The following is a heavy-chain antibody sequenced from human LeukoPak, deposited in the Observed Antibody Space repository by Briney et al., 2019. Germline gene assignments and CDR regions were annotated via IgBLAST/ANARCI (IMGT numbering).Heavy chain of an antibody. V-gene: IGHV1-18*01. Sequence: GASVKVSCKASGYTFTSYGISWVRQAPGQGLEWMGWISAYNGNTNYAQKLQGRVTMTTDASTSTAYMELRSLRSDDTAVYCCARDNRWPERNAFDIWGQGTMVTVSS. D-gene: IGHD1-14*01. CDR1: GYTFTSYG. CDR2: ISAYNGNT. CDR3: ARDNRWPERNAFDI. J-gene: IGHJ3*02.